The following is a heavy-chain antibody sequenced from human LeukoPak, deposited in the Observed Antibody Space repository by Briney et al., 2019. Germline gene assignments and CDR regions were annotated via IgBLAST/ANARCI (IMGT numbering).Heavy chain of an antibody. D-gene: IGHD1-26*01. CDR1: GFTFSSYS. J-gene: IGHJ4*02. CDR3: ARGSYLFDY. CDR2: VSSSSSTI. V-gene: IGHV3-48*04. Sequence: GGSLRLSCAASGFTFSSYSMNWVRQAPGKGLEWVSYVSSSSSTIYYADPVKDRFTISRDNAKNSLYLQMNSLRAEDTAVYYCARGSYLFDYWGQGTLVTVSS.